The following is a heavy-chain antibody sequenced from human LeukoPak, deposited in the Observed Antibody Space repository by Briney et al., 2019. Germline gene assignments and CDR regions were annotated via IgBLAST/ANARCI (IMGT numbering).Heavy chain of an antibody. CDR3: ARAIRKWELPGSLVGQD. Sequence: GAPVKVSCKASGYTFTSYYMHWVRQAPGQGLEWMGIINPSGGSTSYAQKFQGRVTMTRDTSTSTVYMELSSLRSEDTAVYYCARAIRKWELPGSLVGQDWGQGTMVTVSS. J-gene: IGHJ3*01. V-gene: IGHV1-46*01. CDR1: GYTFTSYY. D-gene: IGHD1-26*01. CDR2: INPSGGST.